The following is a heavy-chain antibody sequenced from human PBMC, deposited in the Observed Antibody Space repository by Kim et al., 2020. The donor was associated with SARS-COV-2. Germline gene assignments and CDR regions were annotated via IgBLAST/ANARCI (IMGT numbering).Heavy chain of an antibody. D-gene: IGHD3-10*01. CDR3: ANGMHYYGSGSHDYYYYG. J-gene: IGHJ6*01. Sequence: GGSLRLSCAASGFIFSSYWMTWVRQAPGKGLEWVANIKQDGSDKYYVDSVKGRFTISRDNAKNSLYLLMNSLRAEDTAVYYCANGMHYYGSGSHDYYYYG. CDR2: IKQDGSDK. V-gene: IGHV3-7*01. CDR1: GFIFSSYW.